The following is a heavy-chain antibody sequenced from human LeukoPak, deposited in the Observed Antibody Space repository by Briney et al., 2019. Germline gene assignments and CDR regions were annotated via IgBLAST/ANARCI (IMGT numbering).Heavy chain of an antibody. CDR2: IYTSGST. V-gene: IGHV4-4*07. Sequence: PSETLSLTCTVSGGSISSYYWSWIRQPAGKGLEWIGRIYTSGSTNYNPSLKSRVTMSVDTSKNQFSLKLSSVTAADTAVYYCARWVIDLGATHGYMDVWGKGTTVTVSS. CDR1: GGSISSYY. CDR3: ARWVIDLGATHGYMDV. J-gene: IGHJ6*03. D-gene: IGHD1-26*01.